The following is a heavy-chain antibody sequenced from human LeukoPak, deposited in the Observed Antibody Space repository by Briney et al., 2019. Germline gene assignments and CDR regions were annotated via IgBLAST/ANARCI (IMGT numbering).Heavy chain of an antibody. CDR2: IYYSGST. J-gene: IGHJ4*02. V-gene: IGHV4-59*01. CDR3: ARVRDDTTYYFDY. CDR1: GGSISSYY. Sequence: PSETLSLTCTVSGGSISSYYWSWIRQPPGKGLEWIGYIYYSGSTNYNPSLKSRVTISVDTSKNQFSLKLSSVTAADTAVYYCARVRDDTTYYFDYWGQGTLVTVSS. D-gene: IGHD3-9*01.